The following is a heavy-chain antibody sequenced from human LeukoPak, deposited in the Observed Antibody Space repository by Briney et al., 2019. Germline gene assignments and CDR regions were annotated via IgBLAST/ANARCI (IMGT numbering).Heavy chain of an antibody. CDR3: AKDRGVYCSSSSCYFDY. CDR2: ISYDGSDK. CDR1: GFGFSGYG. J-gene: IGHJ4*02. V-gene: IGHV3-30*18. Sequence: PGRSLRLSCAASGFGFSGYGMHWVRQAPGKGLEWVAVISYDGSDKYYADPVKGRFTISRDNSKNTLYLQMNSLRPEDTAVYYCAKDRGVYCSSSSCYFDYWGQGTLVTVSS. D-gene: IGHD2-2*01.